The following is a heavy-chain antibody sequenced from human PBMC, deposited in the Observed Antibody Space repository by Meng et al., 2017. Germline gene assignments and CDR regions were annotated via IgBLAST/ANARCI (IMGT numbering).Heavy chain of an antibody. CDR1: GGSISSSSYY. Sequence: SETLSLTCTVSGGSISSSSYYWGWIRQPPGKGLEWIGSIYYSGSTYYNPSLKSRVTISVDTSKNQFSLKLSSVTAADTAVYYCARQYSGSYDTYDYWGQGPLVTVSS. J-gene: IGHJ4*02. D-gene: IGHD1-26*01. CDR2: IYYSGST. V-gene: IGHV4-39*07. CDR3: ARQYSGSYDTYDY.